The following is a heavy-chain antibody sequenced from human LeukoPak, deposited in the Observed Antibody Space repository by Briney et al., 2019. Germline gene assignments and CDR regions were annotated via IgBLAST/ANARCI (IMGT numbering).Heavy chain of an antibody. CDR3: AKEMGTTYYYYGMDV. Sequence: GRSLRLSCAAYGFTFISDGMHWVPQAPGKGLERMAVISYDGSNKYYAHSVKGRFTIARDNSKNTLYLQMNSLRAEDTAVYYCAKEMGTTYYYYGMDVWGQGTTVTVSS. CDR2: ISYDGSNK. D-gene: IGHD7-27*01. CDR1: GFTFISDG. V-gene: IGHV3-30*18. J-gene: IGHJ6*02.